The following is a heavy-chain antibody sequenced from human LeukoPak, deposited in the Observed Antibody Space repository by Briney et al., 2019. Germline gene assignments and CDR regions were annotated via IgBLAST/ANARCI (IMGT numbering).Heavy chain of an antibody. CDR1: GYTFTSYD. CDR2: MNPNSGNT. D-gene: IGHD6-13*01. J-gene: IGHJ4*02. Sequence: GASVKVSCKASGYTFTSYDINWVRQATGQGLEWMGWMNPNSGNTGYAQKFQGRVTITRNTSISTAYMELSSLRSEDTAVYYCARLHRSSWYLYYFDYWAREPWSPSPQ. V-gene: IGHV1-8*03. CDR3: ARLHRSSWYLYYFDY.